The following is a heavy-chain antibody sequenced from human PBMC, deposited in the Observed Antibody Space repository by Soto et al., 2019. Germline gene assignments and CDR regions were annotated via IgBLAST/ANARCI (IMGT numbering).Heavy chain of an antibody. CDR3: ARQRPTDGGWEFANYYGMDV. J-gene: IGHJ6*02. D-gene: IGHD1-26*01. V-gene: IGHV4-34*12. CDR1: GGSFSAYY. CDR2: IIHSEST. Sequence: SETLSLTCAVYGGSFSAYYWSWVRQPPGKGLEWIGEIIHSESTKYNPSLKSRVTISVDTSKNQFSLKLSSVTAADTAVYYCARQRPTDGGWEFANYYGMDVWGQVTPVTVSS.